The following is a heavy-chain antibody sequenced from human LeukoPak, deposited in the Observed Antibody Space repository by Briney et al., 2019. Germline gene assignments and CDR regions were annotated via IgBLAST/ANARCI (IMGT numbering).Heavy chain of an antibody. CDR2: ISGSGGST. V-gene: IGHV3-23*01. D-gene: IGHD2-15*01. CDR1: GFTFSSYA. CDR3: ADTPGYCSGGSCARAIDY. J-gene: IGHJ4*02. Sequence: PGASLRLSCAASGFTFSSYAMSWVRKAPGKGLEWVSAISGSGGSTYYADSVKGRFTISRDNSKNTLYLQMNSLRAEDTAVYYCADTPGYCSGGSCARAIDYWGQGTLVTVSS.